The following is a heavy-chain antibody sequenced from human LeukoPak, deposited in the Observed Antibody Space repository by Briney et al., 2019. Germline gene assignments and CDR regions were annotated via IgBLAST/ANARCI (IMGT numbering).Heavy chain of an antibody. Sequence: SETLSLTCAVYGGSFSGYYWSWIRQPPGKGLEWIGEINHSGSTNYNPSLKSRVTISVDTSKNQFSLKLSSVTAEDTAVYYCAKDHNYLTSGWYYFDYWGQGTLVTVSS. CDR1: GGSFSGYY. J-gene: IGHJ4*02. CDR3: AKDHNYLTSGWYYFDY. CDR2: INHSGST. V-gene: IGHV4-34*01. D-gene: IGHD6-19*01.